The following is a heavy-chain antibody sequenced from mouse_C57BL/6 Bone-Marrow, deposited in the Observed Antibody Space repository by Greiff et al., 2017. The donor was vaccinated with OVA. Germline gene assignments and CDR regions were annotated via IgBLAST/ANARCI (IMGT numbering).Heavy chain of an antibody. D-gene: IGHD2-4*01. CDR1: GYTFTSYD. Sequence: QVQLKQSGPELVKPGASVKLSCKASGYTFTSYDINWVKQRPGQGLEWIGWIYPRDGSTKYNEKFKGKATLTVDTSSSTAYMELHSLTSEDSAVYCWARRGDYDPYWYFDVWAQGPRSPSPQ. CDR2: IYPRDGST. V-gene: IGHV1-85*01. J-gene: IGHJ1*03. CDR3: ARRGDYDPYWYFDV.